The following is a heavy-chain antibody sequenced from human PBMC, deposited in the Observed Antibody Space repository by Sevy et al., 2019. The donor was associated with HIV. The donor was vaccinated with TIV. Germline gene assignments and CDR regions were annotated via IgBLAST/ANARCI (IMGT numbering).Heavy chain of an antibody. CDR2: IYSDETT. CDR3: ARGKSGYGYALNY. CDR1: GFSVNSNY. Sequence: GGSLRLSCAASGFSVNSNYMTWVRQAPGKGLEGVSVIYSDETTYHADSVKDRFTIARDNSKNMLYLQMSSVSAEDTAIYYCARGKSGYGYALNYWGQGTLVTVSS. V-gene: IGHV3-66*01. J-gene: IGHJ4*02. D-gene: IGHD5-18*01.